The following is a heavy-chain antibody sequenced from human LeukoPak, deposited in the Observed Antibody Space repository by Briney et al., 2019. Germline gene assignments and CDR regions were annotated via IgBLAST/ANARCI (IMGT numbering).Heavy chain of an antibody. CDR1: GYTLTELS. CDR3: ATGQQLVRSRYYYGMDV. CDR2: FDPEDGET. Sequence: ASVKVSCKVSGYTLTELSMHWMRQAPGKGLEWMGGFDPEDGETIYAQKFQGRVTMTEDTSTDTAYMELSSLRSEDTAVYYCATGQQLVRSRYYYGMDVWGQGTTVTVSS. V-gene: IGHV1-24*01. J-gene: IGHJ6*02. D-gene: IGHD6-13*01.